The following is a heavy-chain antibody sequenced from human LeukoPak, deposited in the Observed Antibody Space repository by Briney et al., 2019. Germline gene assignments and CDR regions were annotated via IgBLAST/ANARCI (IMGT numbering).Heavy chain of an antibody. CDR2: INWNGGST. Sequence: PGGSLRLSCAASGFTFDDYGMSWVRQAPGKGLEWVSGINWNGGSTGYADSVKGRFTISRDNAKNSLYLQMNSLRAEDTASYYCARVGDYYDSSGYYPCYFDYWGQGTLVTVSS. CDR1: GFTFDDYG. D-gene: IGHD3-22*01. J-gene: IGHJ4*02. CDR3: ARVGDYYDSSGYYPCYFDY. V-gene: IGHV3-20*04.